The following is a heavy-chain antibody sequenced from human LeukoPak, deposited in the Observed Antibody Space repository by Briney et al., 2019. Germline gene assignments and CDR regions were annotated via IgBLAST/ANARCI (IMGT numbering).Heavy chain of an antibody. Sequence: PSQTLSLTCTVSGGSISSGSYYWSWIRQPAGKGLVWIGRIYTSGSTNYNPSLKSRVTISVDTSKNQFSLKLISVTAADTAVYYCARGPTIPRPDDKHIVATTFFDYWGQGTLVTVSS. CDR1: GGSISSGSYY. J-gene: IGHJ4*02. CDR2: IYTSGST. CDR3: ARGPTIPRPDDKHIVATTFFDY. D-gene: IGHD5-12*01. V-gene: IGHV4-61*02.